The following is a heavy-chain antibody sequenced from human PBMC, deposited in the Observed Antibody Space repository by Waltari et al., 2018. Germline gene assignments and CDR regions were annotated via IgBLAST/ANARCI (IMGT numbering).Heavy chain of an antibody. CDR3: ARDLSPPNWFDP. D-gene: IGHD3-3*02. J-gene: IGHJ5*02. CDR1: GDSISSGSYH. V-gene: IGHV4-61*02. CDR2: IYTRGSP. Sequence: QLQLQESGPGLVKPSQTLSLTCTVSGDSISSGSYHWSWIRQPAGKGLEWIGRIYTRGSPNYNPSLKSRVTISIDTSRNHFSLKLSSVTAADTAVYYCARDLSPPNWFDPWGQGTLVTVSS.